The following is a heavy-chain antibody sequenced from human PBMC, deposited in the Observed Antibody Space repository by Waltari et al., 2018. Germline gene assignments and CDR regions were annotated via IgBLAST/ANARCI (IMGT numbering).Heavy chain of an antibody. CDR1: GDSLSSSYL. CDR3: ATHRGGHEDFQY. CDR2: ISSSGTP. Sequence: QLQLQESGPGLVKPSETLSLTCTVSGDSLSSSYLWGWIRQPPGKGLEWIGRISSSGTPFYNPSLKSRLTISVDTSKNQFSLNLRSVTAADTAIYFCATHRGGHEDFQYWGQGTLVTVSS. J-gene: IGHJ1*01. V-gene: IGHV4-39*01.